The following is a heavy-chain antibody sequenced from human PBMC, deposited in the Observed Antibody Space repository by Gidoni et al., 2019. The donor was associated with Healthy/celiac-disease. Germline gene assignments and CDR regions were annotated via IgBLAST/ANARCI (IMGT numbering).Heavy chain of an antibody. J-gene: IGHJ5*02. Sequence: GMHWVRQAPGKGLEWVAVISYDGSNKYYADSVKGRFTISRDNSKNTLYLQMNSLRAEDTAVYYCAKCKSGGSCDRYNWFDPWGQGTLVTVSS. D-gene: IGHD2-15*01. CDR1: G. V-gene: IGHV3-30*18. CDR2: ISYDGSNK. CDR3: AKCKSGGSCDRYNWFDP.